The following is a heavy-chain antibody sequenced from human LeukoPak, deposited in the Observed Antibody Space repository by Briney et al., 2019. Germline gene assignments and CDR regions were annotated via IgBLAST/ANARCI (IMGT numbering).Heavy chain of an antibody. V-gene: IGHV4-39*02. CDR1: GGSISNSSYY. CDR3: ARLSLNQHRQDLPSPPIDY. CDR2: IYYSVTT. J-gene: IGHJ4*02. Sequence: PSETLSLTCTVSGGSISNSSYYWGWIRQPPGKGLEWIGTIYYSVTTYYNPSLRGRVAMSVDTSKNHFSLKLTSVTAADTAVYYCARLSLNQHRQDLPSPPIDYWGQGALVTVAS.